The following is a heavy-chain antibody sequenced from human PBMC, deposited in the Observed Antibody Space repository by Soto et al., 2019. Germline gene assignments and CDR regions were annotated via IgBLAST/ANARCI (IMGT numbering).Heavy chain of an antibody. Sequence: QVQLVQSGAEVKKPGSSVKVSCKASGGTFSSYTISWVRQAPGQGLEWMGRIIPILGIANYAQKFQGRVTITADKSTCTGYMELSSLRSEDTAVYYCAREEYYYGSGAFFDYWGQGTLVTVSS. J-gene: IGHJ4*02. CDR2: IIPILGIA. CDR3: AREEYYYGSGAFFDY. V-gene: IGHV1-69*08. CDR1: GGTFSSYT. D-gene: IGHD3-10*01.